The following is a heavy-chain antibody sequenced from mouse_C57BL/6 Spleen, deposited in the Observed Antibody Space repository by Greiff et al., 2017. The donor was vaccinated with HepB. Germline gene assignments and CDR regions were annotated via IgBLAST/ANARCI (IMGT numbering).Heavy chain of an antibody. V-gene: IGHV1-81*01. CDR3: ARWGNYYYFDY. D-gene: IGHD2-1*01. CDR2: IYPRSGNT. CDR1: GYTFTSSG. J-gene: IGHJ2*01. Sequence: QVQLQQSGAELARPGASVKLSCKASGYTFTSSGISWVKQRTGQGLEWIGEIYPRSGNTYYNEKFKGKATLTADKSSSTAYMELRSLTSEDSAVYFCARWGNYYYFDYWGQGTTLTVSS.